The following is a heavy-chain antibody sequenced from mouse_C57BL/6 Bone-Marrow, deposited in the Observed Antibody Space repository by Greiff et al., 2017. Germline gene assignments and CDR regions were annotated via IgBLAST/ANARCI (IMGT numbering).Heavy chain of an antibody. V-gene: IGHV1-50*01. CDR3: ARSGTADC. D-gene: IGHD2-14*01. Sequence: QVQLQQPGAELVKPGASVKLSCKASGYTFTSYWMQWVKQRPGQGLEWIGEIDPSDSYTNYNQKFKGKATLTVDTSSSTAYMQLSSLTSEDSAVYYSARSGTADCWGKGTSLTVSS. J-gene: IGHJ2*02. CDR2: IDPSDSYT. CDR1: GYTFTSYW.